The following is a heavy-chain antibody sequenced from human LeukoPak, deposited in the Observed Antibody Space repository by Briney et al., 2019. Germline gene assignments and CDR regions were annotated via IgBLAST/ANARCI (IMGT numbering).Heavy chain of an antibody. CDR1: GYTFSNYG. Sequence: ASVKVSCKASGYTFSNYGISWVRQAPGLGLEWMGWTSYNGNANYAQKFQDRVTMTTDTSTTTAYMELRSLESDDTAVYYCARHSGSGWQALGYWGQGTLVTVSS. V-gene: IGHV1-18*04. D-gene: IGHD6-19*01. CDR3: ARHSGSGWQALGY. J-gene: IGHJ4*02. CDR2: TSYNGNA.